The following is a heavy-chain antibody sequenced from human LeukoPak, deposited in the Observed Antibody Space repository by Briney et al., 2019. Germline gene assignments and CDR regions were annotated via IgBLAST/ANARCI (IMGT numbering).Heavy chain of an antibody. D-gene: IGHD6-19*01. CDR1: GFTFSSYG. CDR2: IKQDGSEK. J-gene: IGHJ3*02. Sequence: GGSLRLSCAASGFTFSSYGMSWVRQAPGKGLEWVANIKQDGSEKYYVDSVKGRFTISRDNAKNSLYLQMNSLRAEDTAVYYCARGARGSGWRVFDIWGQGTMVTVSS. V-gene: IGHV3-7*01. CDR3: ARGARGSGWRVFDI.